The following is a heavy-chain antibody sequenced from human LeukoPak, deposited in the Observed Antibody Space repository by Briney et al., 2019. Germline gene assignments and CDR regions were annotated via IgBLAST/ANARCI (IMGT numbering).Heavy chain of an antibody. Sequence: GGSLRLSCAASGLTFSSYWMHWVRQAPGKGLVWVSRINSDGSSTSYADSVKGRFTISRDNAKNTLYLQMNSLRAEDTAVYYCAKDRGDTSFDYWGQGTLVTVSS. CDR2: INSDGSST. V-gene: IGHV3-74*01. J-gene: IGHJ4*02. D-gene: IGHD3-10*01. CDR1: GLTFSSYW. CDR3: AKDRGDTSFDY.